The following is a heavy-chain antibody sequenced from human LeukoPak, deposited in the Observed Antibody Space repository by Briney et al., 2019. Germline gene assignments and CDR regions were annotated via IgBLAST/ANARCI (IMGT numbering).Heavy chain of an antibody. J-gene: IGHJ4*02. CDR2: IYYSGST. V-gene: IGHV4-61*01. Sequence: SGPTLVKPSETLSLTCTVSGGSVSSGSYYWSWIRQPPGKGLEWIGYIYYSGSTNYNPSLKSRVTISVDTSKNQFSLKLSSVTAADTAVYYCARGFGDDSSGYYSPHFDYWGQGTLVTVSS. CDR3: ARGFGDDSSGYYSPHFDY. CDR1: GGSVSSGSYY. D-gene: IGHD3-22*01.